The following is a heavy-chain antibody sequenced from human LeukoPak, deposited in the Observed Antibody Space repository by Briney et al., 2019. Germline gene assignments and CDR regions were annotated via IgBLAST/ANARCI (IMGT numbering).Heavy chain of an antibody. J-gene: IGHJ4*02. CDR2: IYYSGST. V-gene: IGHV4-39*01. Sequence: SETLSLTCTVSGGSISSSSYYWGWIRQPPGKGLEWIGSIYYSGSTYYNPSLKSRVTISVDTSKNQFSLKLSSVTAADTAVYYCARQEVVPAADPFDWGQGTLVTVSS. CDR3: ARQEVVPAADPFD. D-gene: IGHD2-2*01. CDR1: GGSISSSSYY.